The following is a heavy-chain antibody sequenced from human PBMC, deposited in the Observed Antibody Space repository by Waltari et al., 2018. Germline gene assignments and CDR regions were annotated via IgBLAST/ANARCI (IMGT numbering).Heavy chain of an antibody. J-gene: IGHJ5*02. CDR1: GGSISSYY. CDR3: AIDKPYSSGWYGSGWFDP. D-gene: IGHD6-19*01. Sequence: QVQLQESGPGLVKPSETLSLTCTVSGGSISSYYWTWIRQPPGKGLEWIGYIYYSGSTTYNPSLKSRVTISVDTSKNQFSLKLSSVTAADTAVYYCAIDKPYSSGWYGSGWFDPWGQGTLVTVSS. V-gene: IGHV4-59*01. CDR2: IYYSGST.